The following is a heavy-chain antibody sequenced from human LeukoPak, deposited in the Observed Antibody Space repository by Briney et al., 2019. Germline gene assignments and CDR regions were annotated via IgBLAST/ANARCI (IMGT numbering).Heavy chain of an antibody. CDR1: GGSISSSSYY. J-gene: IGHJ4*02. V-gene: IGHV4-39*01. D-gene: IGHD3-10*01. CDR2: IYYSGST. Sequence: SETLSLTCTVSGGSISSSSYYWGWIRQPPGKGLEWIGSIYYSGSTYYNPSLKSRVTISVDTSKNQFSLKLSSVTAADTAVYYCASPRGGAGRPFDYWGQGSLVTVSS. CDR3: ASPRGGAGRPFDY.